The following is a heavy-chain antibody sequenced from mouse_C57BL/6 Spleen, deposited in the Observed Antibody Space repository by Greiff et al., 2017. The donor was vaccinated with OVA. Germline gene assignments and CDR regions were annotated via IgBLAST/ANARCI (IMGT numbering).Heavy chain of an antibody. D-gene: IGHD1-1*01. V-gene: IGHV1-15*01. J-gene: IGHJ3*01. CDR2: IDPETGGT. Sequence: SGAELVRPGASVTLSCKASGYTFTDYEMHWVKQTPVHGLEWIGAIDPETGGTAYNQKFKGKAILTADKSSSTAYMELRSLTSEDSAVYYCTREDDGSSYLFAYWGQGTLVTVSA. CDR1: GYTFTDYE. CDR3: TREDDGSSYLFAY.